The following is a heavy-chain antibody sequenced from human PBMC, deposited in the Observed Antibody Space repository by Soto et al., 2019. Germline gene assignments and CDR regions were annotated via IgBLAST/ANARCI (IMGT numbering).Heavy chain of an antibody. CDR3: DRARYYDWCFEL. CDR1: GGSINSNSNS. Sequence: KPSDTLSLTCAVSGGSINSNSNSWGLVRQSPGKGLEWIGNSYHSGSSYYNPSLQSRVTISVDRSKAQFYLTLTSVTAADTAVYFCDRARYYDWCFELWGPGTPITVSS. CDR2: SYHSGSS. J-gene: IGHJ4*02. D-gene: IGHD3-9*01. V-gene: IGHV4-30-2*06.